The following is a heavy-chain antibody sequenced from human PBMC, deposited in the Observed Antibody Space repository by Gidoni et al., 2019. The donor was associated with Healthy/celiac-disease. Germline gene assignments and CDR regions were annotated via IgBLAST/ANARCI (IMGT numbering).Heavy chain of an antibody. J-gene: IGHJ3*02. Sequence: EVQLVESGGGLVQPGGSLRLSCAASGFTFSSYSMNWVRQAPGKGLEWVSYISSSSSTIYYADSVKGRFTISRDNAKNSLYLQMNSLRDEDTAVYYCARTGFYYDSSGYYAFDIWGQGTMVTVSS. CDR2: ISSSSSTI. V-gene: IGHV3-48*02. CDR3: ARTGFYYDSSGYYAFDI. D-gene: IGHD3-22*01. CDR1: GFTFSSYS.